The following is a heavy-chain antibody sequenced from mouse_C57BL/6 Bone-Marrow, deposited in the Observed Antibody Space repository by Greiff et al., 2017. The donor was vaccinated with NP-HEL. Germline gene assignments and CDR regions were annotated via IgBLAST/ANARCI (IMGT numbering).Heavy chain of an antibody. CDR2: INPSNGGT. CDR1: GYTFTSYW. V-gene: IGHV1-53*01. J-gene: IGHJ4*01. D-gene: IGHD2-1*01. Sequence: QVQLQQPGTELVKPGASVKLSCKASGYTFTSYWMHWVKQRPGQGLEWIGNINPSNGGTNYNEKFKSKATLTVDKSSSTAYMQLSSLTSEDSAVYYCARGFMVTRRTSVYYAMDYWGQGTSVTVSS. CDR3: ARGFMVTRRTSVYYAMDY.